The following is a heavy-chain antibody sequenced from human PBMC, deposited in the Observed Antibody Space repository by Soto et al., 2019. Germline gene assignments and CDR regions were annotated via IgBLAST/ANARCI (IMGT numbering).Heavy chain of an antibody. D-gene: IGHD6-13*01. CDR3: ARGVVAAAGDAEYFQH. CDR1: GGSISSGDYY. J-gene: IGHJ1*01. CDR2: IYYSGST. Sequence: SETLSLTCTVSGGSISSGDYYWSWIRQPPGKGLEWIGYIYYSGSTYYNPSLKSRVTISVDTSKNQFSLKLSSVTAADTAVYYCARGVVAAAGDAEYFQHWGQGTLVTVSS. V-gene: IGHV4-30-4*01.